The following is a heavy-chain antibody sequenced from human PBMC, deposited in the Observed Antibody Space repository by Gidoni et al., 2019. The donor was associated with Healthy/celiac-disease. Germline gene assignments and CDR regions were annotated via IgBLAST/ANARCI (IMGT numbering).Heavy chain of an antibody. V-gene: IGHV4-30-2*01. CDR1: GGSISTRGYS. CDR2: IYHSGST. D-gene: IGHD3-10*01. Sequence: QLQLQESGSGLVKPSQTLSLPCAVSGGSISTRGYSWSWIRQPPGKGLEWIGYIYHSGSTYYNPSLKSRVTISVDRSKNQFSLKLSSVTAADTAVYYCARVGVTLQVGYGMDVWGQGTTVTVSS. CDR3: ARVGVTLQVGYGMDV. J-gene: IGHJ6*02.